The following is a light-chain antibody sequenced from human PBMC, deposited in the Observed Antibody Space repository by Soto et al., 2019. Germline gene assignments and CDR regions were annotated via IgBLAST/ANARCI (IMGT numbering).Light chain of an antibody. J-gene: IGLJ3*02. V-gene: IGLV2-14*01. CDR2: EVS. CDR1: SRDVGNHNY. Sequence: QSALTQPASVSGSPGQSITITCTGTSRDVGNHNYVSWYQQQPGKAPKVIIYEVSNRPSGVSDRFSGSKSGNTASLTISGLQAADEAVYYCSSHTSIFTLMFGGGTKVTVL. CDR3: SSHTSIFTLM.